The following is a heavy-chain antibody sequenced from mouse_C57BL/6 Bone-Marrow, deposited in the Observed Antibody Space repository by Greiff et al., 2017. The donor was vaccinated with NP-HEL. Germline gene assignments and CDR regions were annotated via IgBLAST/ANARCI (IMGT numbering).Heavy chain of an antibody. J-gene: IGHJ4*01. D-gene: IGHD1-1*01. CDR1: GFTFSDYG. V-gene: IGHV5-15*01. Sequence: EVNVVESGGGLVQPGGSLKLSCAASGFTFSDYGMAWVRQAPRKGPEWVAFISNLAYSIYYADTVTGRFTISRENAKNTLYLEMSSLRSEDTAMYYCARHNYGSIYAMDYWGQGTSVTVSS. CDR3: ARHNYGSIYAMDY. CDR2: ISNLAYSI.